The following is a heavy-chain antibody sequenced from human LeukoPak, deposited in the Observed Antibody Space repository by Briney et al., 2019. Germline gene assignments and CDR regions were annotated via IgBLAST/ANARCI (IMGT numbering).Heavy chain of an antibody. J-gene: IGHJ6*03. CDR1: GYTFTSYG. V-gene: IGHV1-18*01. Sequence: ASVKVSCKASGYTFTSYGISWARQAPGQGLEWMGWISAYNGNTNYAQKLQGRVTMTTDTSTSTAYMELRSLRSDDTAVYYCARDPGMSGSSSWYGYYYYYMDVWGKGTTVTVSS. D-gene: IGHD6-13*01. CDR2: ISAYNGNT. CDR3: ARDPGMSGSSSWYGYYYYYMDV.